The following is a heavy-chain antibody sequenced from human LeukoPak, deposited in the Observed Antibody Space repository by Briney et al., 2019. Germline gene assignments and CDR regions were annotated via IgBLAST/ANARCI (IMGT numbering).Heavy chain of an antibody. Sequence: SETLSLTCAVSGGSISSSNWWSWVRQPPGKGLEWIGEIYHTGSTNYNPSLKSRVTISVDKSKNQFSLKLSSVTAADTAVYYCARGTSPYYDSSGYYRLDPWGQGTLVTVSS. J-gene: IGHJ5*02. CDR2: IYHTGST. CDR1: GGSISSSNW. CDR3: ARGTSPYYDSSGYYRLDP. D-gene: IGHD3-22*01. V-gene: IGHV4-4*02.